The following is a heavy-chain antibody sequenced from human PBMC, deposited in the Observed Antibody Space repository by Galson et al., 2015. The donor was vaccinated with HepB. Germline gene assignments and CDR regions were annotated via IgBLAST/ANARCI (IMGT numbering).Heavy chain of an antibody. CDR2: ISSNSIHT. CDR3: ARGAYDYVWGSYRYGPFGH. D-gene: IGHD3-16*02. Sequence: SLRLSCAASGFTFSDYYMSWIRQAPGKGLEWVSYISSNSIHTNYADSLKGRITISRDNAKNSLYLQMNSLRAEDTAVYYCARGAYDYVWGSYRYGPFGHWGQGTLVTFSS. V-gene: IGHV3-11*03. CDR1: GFTFSDYY. J-gene: IGHJ4*02.